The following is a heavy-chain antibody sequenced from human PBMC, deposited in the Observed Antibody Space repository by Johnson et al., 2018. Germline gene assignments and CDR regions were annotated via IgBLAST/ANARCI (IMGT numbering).Heavy chain of an antibody. CDR3: ARVRGEYCSSTSCYYYYGMDD. CDR2: FNSDGSST. V-gene: IGHV3-74*01. CDR1: GFTSSSYW. D-gene: IGHD2-2*01. J-gene: IGHJ6*02. Sequence: VQLQESGGGLVQPGGSLRLSCEASGFTSSSYWMHWVRQAPGKGLVLVSRFNSDGSSTSYADSVKGRFTTPRDNPKNPLYLQINSRRAEDTAVYYCARVRGEYCSSTSCYYYYGMDDWGQGTTVTVSS.